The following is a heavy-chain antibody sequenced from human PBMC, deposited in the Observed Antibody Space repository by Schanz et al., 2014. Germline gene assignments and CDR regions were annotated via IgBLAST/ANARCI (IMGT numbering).Heavy chain of an antibody. D-gene: IGHD3-16*01. Sequence: DVQLVDSGGGLVQPGGSLRLSCAASGFTVSNSYIHWVRQAPGKGLEWVSTIYSSGSTYYADSVRGRFTISRDNSKNTLYLQMNNLRAEDTAVYFCAKDLYNYGIFDSWGQGTLVTVSS. V-gene: IGHV3-53*01. CDR3: AKDLYNYGIFDS. CDR2: IYSSGST. CDR1: GFTVSNSY. J-gene: IGHJ5*01.